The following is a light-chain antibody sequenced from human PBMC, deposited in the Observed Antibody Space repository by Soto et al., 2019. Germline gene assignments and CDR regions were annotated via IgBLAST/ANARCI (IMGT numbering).Light chain of an antibody. V-gene: IGKV3-11*01. Sequence: ELVLTQSPATLSLSPGERATLSCRASQRVSSYLAWYQQKPGQAPRLLLYDASNRATGIPARFSGSGSGTDFTLTISSLEPEDFAVYYCQQRSNWPPLPFGGGTTVEIK. CDR2: DAS. CDR3: QQRSNWPPLP. J-gene: IGKJ4*01. CDR1: QRVSSY.